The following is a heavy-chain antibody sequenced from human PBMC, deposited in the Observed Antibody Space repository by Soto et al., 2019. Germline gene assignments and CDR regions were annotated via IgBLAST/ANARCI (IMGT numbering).Heavy chain of an antibody. D-gene: IGHD5-12*01. V-gene: IGHV4-34*01. CDR3: ARSGLRWLRFGGAFDI. CDR2: INHSGST. J-gene: IGHJ3*02. CDR1: GGSFSGYY. Sequence: SETLSLTCAVYGGSFSGYYWSWIRQPPGKGLEWIGEINHSGSTNYNPSLKSRVTISVDTSKNQFSLKLSSVTAADTAVYYCARSGLRWLRFGGAFDIWGRGTMVTVSS.